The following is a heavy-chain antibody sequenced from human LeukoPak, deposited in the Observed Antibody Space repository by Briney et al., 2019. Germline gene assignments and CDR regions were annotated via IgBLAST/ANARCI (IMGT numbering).Heavy chain of an antibody. CDR2: IYYNGST. D-gene: IGHD3-22*01. CDR1: GGSISSGGYY. CDR3: ARERGAYYYDSSGYYSATDNWFDP. Sequence: SQTLSLTCTVSGGSISSGGYYWSWVRQHPGRGLEWLGYIYYNGSTYYNPSLKSRVTISVNTSKNQFSLKLSSVTAADTAVYYCARERGAYYYDSSGYYSATDNWFDPWGQGTLVTVSS. J-gene: IGHJ5*02. V-gene: IGHV4-31*03.